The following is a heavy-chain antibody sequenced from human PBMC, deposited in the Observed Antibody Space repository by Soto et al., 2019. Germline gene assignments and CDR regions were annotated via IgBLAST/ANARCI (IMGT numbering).Heavy chain of an antibody. CDR1: GFAFSGYW. V-gene: IGHV3-7*01. CDR2: IKQDGSEK. Sequence: EVQLVESGGDLVQPGGSLRLSCAASGFAFSGYWMSWVRQAPGKGLEGVANIKQDGSEKYYVDSAKGRFTISRDNAKNSLYLQMNSLRVEDTAVYYCARATSVDAYWGQGTLVTVSS. D-gene: IGHD5-12*01. J-gene: IGHJ4*02. CDR3: ARATSVDAY.